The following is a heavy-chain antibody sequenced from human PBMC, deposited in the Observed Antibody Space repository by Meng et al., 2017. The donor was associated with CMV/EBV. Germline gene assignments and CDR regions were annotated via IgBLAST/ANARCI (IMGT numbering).Heavy chain of an antibody. CDR2: INHSGST. J-gene: IGHJ4*02. D-gene: IGHD3-10*01. CDR3: ARESMVRGED. V-gene: IGHV4-34*01. Sequence: HEKLHEWGAGLVKPSETHSRTCAGYGGPFSGYYWSWIRQPPGKGLEWIGEINHSGSTNYNPSLKSRVTISVDTSKNQFSLKLSSVTAADTAVYYCARESMVRGEDWGQGTLVTVSS. CDR1: GGPFSGYY.